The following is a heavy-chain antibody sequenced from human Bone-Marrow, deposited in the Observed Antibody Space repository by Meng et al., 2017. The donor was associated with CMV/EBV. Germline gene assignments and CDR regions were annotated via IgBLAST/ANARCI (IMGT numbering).Heavy chain of an antibody. CDR3: ARVGELWFGEGRADY. Sequence: SGYTFTSYGIRWVRQAPGQGLEWMGWISAYNGNTNYAQELQGRVTMTTDTSTSTAYMELRSLRSDDTAVYYCARVGELWFGEGRADYWGQGTLVTVSS. J-gene: IGHJ4*02. CDR1: GYTFTSYG. V-gene: IGHV1-18*01. D-gene: IGHD3-10*01. CDR2: ISAYNGNT.